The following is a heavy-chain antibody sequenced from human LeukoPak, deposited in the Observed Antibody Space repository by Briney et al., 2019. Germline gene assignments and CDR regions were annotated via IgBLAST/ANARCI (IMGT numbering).Heavy chain of an antibody. J-gene: IGHJ5*02. V-gene: IGHV3-21*01. D-gene: IGHD1-14*01. Sequence: GGSLRLSCAASGFTFCSYRMNWVRRAPGKGLEWVSSISSSSSYIYYADSVKGRFTISRDNAKNSLYLQMNSLRAEDTAVYYCAKGNRGGNWFDPWGQGTLVTVSS. CDR2: ISSSSSYI. CDR1: GFTFCSYR. CDR3: AKGNRGGNWFDP.